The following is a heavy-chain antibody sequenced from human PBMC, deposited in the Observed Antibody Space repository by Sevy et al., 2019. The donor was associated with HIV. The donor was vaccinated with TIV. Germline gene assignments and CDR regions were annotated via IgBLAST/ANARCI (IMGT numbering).Heavy chain of an antibody. J-gene: IGHJ6*02. V-gene: IGHV3-30-3*01. CDR1: GFTFSSYA. CDR2: ISYDGSNK. D-gene: IGHD3-22*01. CDR3: ARDSPYYYDSSGYSNPYGYYAMDV. Sequence: GGSLRLSCAASGFTFSSYAMHWVRQAPGKGLEWVAVISYDGSNKYYADSVKGRFTISRDNSKNTLYLQMNSLRAEDTAVYYCARDSPYYYDSSGYSNPYGYYAMDVWGQGTTVTVSS.